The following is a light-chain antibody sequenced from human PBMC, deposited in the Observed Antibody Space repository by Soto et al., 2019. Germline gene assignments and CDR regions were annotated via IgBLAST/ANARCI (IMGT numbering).Light chain of an antibody. CDR2: GAS. V-gene: IGKV3-15*01. Sequence: EIVMTQSPATLSLSPGERATLSCRASQSVSSNLAWYQQKPGQAPRLLIYGASTRATGIPARFSGSGSGTEFTLTISSLQSEDFAVYYCQQYDNWPSWTFGQGTK. J-gene: IGKJ1*01. CDR3: QQYDNWPSWT. CDR1: QSVSSN.